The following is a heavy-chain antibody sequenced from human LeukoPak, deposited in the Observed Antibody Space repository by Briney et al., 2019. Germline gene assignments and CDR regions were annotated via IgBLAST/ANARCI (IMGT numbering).Heavy chain of an antibody. J-gene: IGHJ4*02. CDR3: ARDTGDYYDSSGLGLDY. Sequence: SETLSLTCTVSGGSISSGGYYWSWIRQHPGKDLEWIGYIYYSGSTYYNPSLKSRVTISVDTSKNQFSLKLSSVTAADTAVYYCARDTGDYYDSSGLGLDYWGQGTLVTVSS. CDR1: GGSISSGGYY. V-gene: IGHV4-31*03. D-gene: IGHD3-22*01. CDR2: IYYSGST.